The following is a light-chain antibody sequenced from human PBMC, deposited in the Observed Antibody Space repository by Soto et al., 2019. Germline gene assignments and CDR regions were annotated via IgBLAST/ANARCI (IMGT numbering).Light chain of an antibody. CDR1: SSDVGGYNY. J-gene: IGLJ1*01. CDR2: DVS. Sequence: QSGLTQPASVSGSPGQSITISCTGTSSDVGGYNYVSWYQQHPGKAPKLMIYDVSNRPSGVSNRFSGSKSGNTASLTISGLQAEDEADYYCSSYTSISTLGVFGTGTKVTV. V-gene: IGLV2-14*01. CDR3: SSYTSISTLGV.